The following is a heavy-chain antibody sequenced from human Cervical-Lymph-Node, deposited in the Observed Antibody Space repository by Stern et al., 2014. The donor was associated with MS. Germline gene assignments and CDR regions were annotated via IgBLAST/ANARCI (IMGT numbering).Heavy chain of an antibody. J-gene: IGHJ3*02. CDR1: GGSISSGGYY. D-gene: IGHD3-3*01. V-gene: IGHV4-31*03. CDR3: ARDVPNYDFWSGYPFGAFDI. Sequence: QVQLQQSGPGLVKPSQTLFLTCTVSGGSISSGGYYWSWLRQHPGKDLAXIGYTYYSGSTYYNTSPKSRVTISVDTSKNHFSLKLSSVTAADTAVYYCARDVPNYDFWSGYPFGAFDIWGQGTMVTVSS. CDR2: TYYSGST.